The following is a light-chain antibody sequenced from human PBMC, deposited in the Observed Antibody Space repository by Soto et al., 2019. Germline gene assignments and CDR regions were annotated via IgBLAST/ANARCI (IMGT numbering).Light chain of an antibody. CDR1: QSASTN. CDR3: QHYNSWPRIA. V-gene: IGKV3-15*01. CDR2: GAS. J-gene: IGKJ5*01. Sequence: EIVLTQSPVTLSVSPGERATLFCRASQSASTNLAWYQHKPGQAPRLLIYGASTRATAIPARFSGSGSGTEFTLTINSLASDDFAVYYCQHYNSWPRIAFGQGTRLEMK.